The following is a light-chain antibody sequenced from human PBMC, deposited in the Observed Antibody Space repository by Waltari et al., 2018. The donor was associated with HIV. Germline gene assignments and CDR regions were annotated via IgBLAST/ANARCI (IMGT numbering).Light chain of an antibody. CDR1: ALPRRN. J-gene: IGLJ3*02. CDR2: DNN. CDR3: YSTDTTGYQMV. Sequence: SYELTQPPSASVSAGQTATITCSGDALPRRNAYLYQQNSCHAPVLVIYDNNKRPSGIPERFSGSTSGTMATLTVRRAQVEDEADYYCYSTDTTGYQMVFGGGTKLTVL. V-gene: IGLV3-10*01.